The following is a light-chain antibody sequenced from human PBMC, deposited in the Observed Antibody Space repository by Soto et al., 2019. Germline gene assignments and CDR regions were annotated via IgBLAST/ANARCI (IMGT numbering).Light chain of an antibody. V-gene: IGLV2-14*03. Sequence: QSALTQPASVSGSPGQSSTISCTATSSDVGGYNYVSWYQQQPGKAPKLMIYDVINRPSGVSNRFSGSKSGNTASLTISGLQAEDEADYYCSSYTSSNTLVVFGGGTKLTVL. CDR1: SSDVGGYNY. CDR2: DVI. CDR3: SSYTSSNTLVV. J-gene: IGLJ2*01.